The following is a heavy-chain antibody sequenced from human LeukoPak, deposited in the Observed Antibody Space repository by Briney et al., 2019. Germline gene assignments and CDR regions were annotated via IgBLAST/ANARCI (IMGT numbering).Heavy chain of an antibody. Sequence: SETLSLTCTVSGGSISSYYWGWLRQPAGKGLEGIGRIYTRGSTHYNPSLKSRVTMSVDTSKNQFSLKLSSVTAADTAVYYCARDLSMVVTGYMDVWGKGTTVTVSS. CDR3: ARDLSMVVTGYMDV. V-gene: IGHV4-4*07. CDR2: IYTRGST. D-gene: IGHD4-23*01. J-gene: IGHJ6*03. CDR1: GGSISSYY.